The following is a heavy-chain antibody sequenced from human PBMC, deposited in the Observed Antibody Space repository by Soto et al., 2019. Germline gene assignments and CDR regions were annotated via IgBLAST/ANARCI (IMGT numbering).Heavy chain of an antibody. CDR2: INHRGST. Sequence: PSETLSLTCAGYGGSFSGYYWSWIRQTPGKGLEWLGEINHRGSTNYNPSLKSRVTISVDTSRAQFSLKLSSVTAADTAVYYCAREKGYISGPKNFDYWGQGTLVTVSS. CDR3: AREKGYISGPKNFDY. V-gene: IGHV4-34*01. J-gene: IGHJ4*02. D-gene: IGHD5-12*01. CDR1: GGSFSGYY.